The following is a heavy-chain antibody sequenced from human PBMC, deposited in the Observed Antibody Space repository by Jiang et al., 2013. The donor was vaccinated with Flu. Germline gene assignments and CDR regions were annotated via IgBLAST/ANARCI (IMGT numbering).Heavy chain of an antibody. J-gene: IGHJ4*02. CDR3: AHSPWGAAVY. V-gene: IGHV2-70*12. D-gene: IGHD6-13*01. CDR2: IDWDDDK. CDR1: GFSLTTRGVC. Sequence: KPTQTLTLTCTFSGFSLTTRGVCLTWIRQVPGKALEWLARIDWDDDKYYSSSLKTRLTISKDTSKNQVVLTMTNMDPVDTATYYCAHSPWGAAVYWGQGTLVTVSS.